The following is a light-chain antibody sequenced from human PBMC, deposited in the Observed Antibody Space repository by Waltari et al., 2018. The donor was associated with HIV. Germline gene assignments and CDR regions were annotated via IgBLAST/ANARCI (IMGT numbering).Light chain of an antibody. CDR1: QSVRNNY. CDR2: GAS. CDR3: QQYGRSPDT. Sequence: ENVLTQSPGTLSLSPGERATLSCRASQSVRNNYLAWFQQKPGQAPRLLIYGASSRATGIPDGFSGSGSVTDFSLTISRLEPEDSAVYYCQQYGRSPDTFGQGTKVEIK. V-gene: IGKV3-20*01. J-gene: IGKJ2*01.